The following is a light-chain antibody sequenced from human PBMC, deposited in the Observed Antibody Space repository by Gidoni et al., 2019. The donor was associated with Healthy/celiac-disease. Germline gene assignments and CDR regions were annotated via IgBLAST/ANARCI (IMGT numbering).Light chain of an antibody. CDR2: KAS. J-gene: IGKJ1*01. Sequence: DIHMTQSPSTLSDSVGDRVTITCRASQSISSWLAWYQQKPGKAPKLLIYKASSLESGVPSRFSGSGSGTEFTLTISSLQPDDFATYYCQQYNSYSLWTFGQGTKVEIK. CDR3: QQYNSYSLWT. V-gene: IGKV1-5*03. CDR1: QSISSW.